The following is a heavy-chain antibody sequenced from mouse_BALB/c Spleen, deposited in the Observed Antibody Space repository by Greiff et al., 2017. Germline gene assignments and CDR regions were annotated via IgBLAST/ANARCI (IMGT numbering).Heavy chain of an antibody. V-gene: IGHV2-9*02. Sequence: VKLVESGPGLVAPSQCLSITCTVSGFSLTSYGVHWVRQPPGKGLEWLGVIWAGGSTNYNSALMSRLSISKDNSKSQVFLKMNSLQTDDTAMYYCARDPGSYAMDYWGQGTSVTVSS. J-gene: IGHJ4*01. CDR3: ARDPGSYAMDY. CDR2: IWAGGST. CDR1: GFSLTSYG.